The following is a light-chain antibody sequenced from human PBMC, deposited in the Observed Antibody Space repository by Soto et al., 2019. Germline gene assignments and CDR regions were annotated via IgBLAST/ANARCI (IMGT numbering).Light chain of an antibody. V-gene: IGKV1-27*01. CDR2: AAS. Sequence: QMTQSPSSLSASIGDRVTITCRASQGVDNYLAWYQQRPGKVPRLLIYAASTLQSGVPSRFSGSRSGADFTLTISSLLPEDVATYYCQHYNTALETFGQGTRVEIK. CDR1: QGVDNY. CDR3: QHYNTALET. J-gene: IGKJ1*01.